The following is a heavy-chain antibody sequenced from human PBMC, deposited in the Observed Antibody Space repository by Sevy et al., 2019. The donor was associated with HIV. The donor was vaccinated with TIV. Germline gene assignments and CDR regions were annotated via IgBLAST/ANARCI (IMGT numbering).Heavy chain of an antibody. CDR1: GFTFSSYA. CDR2: ISYDGSNK. J-gene: IGHJ4*02. D-gene: IGHD6-19*01. Sequence: GGSLRLSCAASGFTFSSYAMHWVRQAPGKGLEWVAVISYDGSNKYYADSVKGRFTISRDNSKNTLYLQMNSLRAEDTAVYYCARDRVPVIAVAGTFFDYWGQGTLVTVSS. CDR3: ARDRVPVIAVAGTFFDY. V-gene: IGHV3-30-3*01.